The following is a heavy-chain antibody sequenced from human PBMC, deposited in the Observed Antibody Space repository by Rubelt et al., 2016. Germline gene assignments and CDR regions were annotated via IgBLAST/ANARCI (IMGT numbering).Heavy chain of an antibody. CDR1: GFTFSSYG. Sequence: QVQLVESGGGVVQPGRSLRLSCAASGFTFSSYGMHWVRQAPGKGLEWVAVIWSDGSNKYYADSVKGRFPISRDNSKNTLYMQMNSLGAEDTAVYYCARELQWGYSSPGDAFDIWGQGTMVTVSS. CDR3: ARELQWGYSSPGDAFDI. J-gene: IGHJ3*02. D-gene: IGHD6-13*01. CDR2: IWSDGSNK. V-gene: IGHV3-33*01.